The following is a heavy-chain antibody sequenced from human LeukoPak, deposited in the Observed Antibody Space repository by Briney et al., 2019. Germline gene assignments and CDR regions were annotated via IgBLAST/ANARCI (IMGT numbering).Heavy chain of an antibody. Sequence: GGSLRLSCAASGFTLSSYAMSWVRQAPGKGLEWVSSISGSGGTTYHAEAVKGRFTLSRDNSKNTLYLQMNSLRAEDTAVYYCARDPFDYWGQGTLVTVSS. CDR2: ISGSGGTT. CDR1: GFTLSSYA. J-gene: IGHJ4*02. CDR3: ARDPFDY. V-gene: IGHV3-23*01.